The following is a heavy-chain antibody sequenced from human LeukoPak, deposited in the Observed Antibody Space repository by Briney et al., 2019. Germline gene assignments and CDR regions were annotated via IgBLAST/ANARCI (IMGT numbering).Heavy chain of an antibody. CDR1: GGTFISYA. D-gene: IGHD6-19*01. J-gene: IGHJ4*02. CDR2: IIPIFGTA. Sequence: ASVKVSCKASGGTFISYAISWVRQAPGQGLKWMGGIIPIFGTANYAQKFQGRVTITADESTSTAYMELSSLRSEDTAVYYCARGYSSGWYHDWGQGTLVTVSS. V-gene: IGHV1-69*01. CDR3: ARGYSSGWYHD.